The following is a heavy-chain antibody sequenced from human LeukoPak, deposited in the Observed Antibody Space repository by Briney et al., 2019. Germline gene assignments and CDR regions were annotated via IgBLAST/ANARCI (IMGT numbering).Heavy chain of an antibody. CDR2: ISWNSGSI. CDR1: GFTFDDYA. V-gene: IGHV3-9*01. D-gene: IGHD2-15*01. CDR3: ARHRSGGSQDDAFDI. J-gene: IGHJ3*02. Sequence: GGSLRLSCAASGFTFDDYAMHWVRQAPGKGLEWVSSISWNSGSIGYADSVKGRFTISRQNAKNSLFLQMNSLRAEDTAVYYCARHRSGGSQDDAFDIWVQGTMVTVSS.